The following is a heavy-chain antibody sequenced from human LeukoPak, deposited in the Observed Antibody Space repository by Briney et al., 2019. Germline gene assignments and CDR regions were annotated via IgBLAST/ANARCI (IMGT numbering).Heavy chain of an antibody. D-gene: IGHD6-6*01. CDR2: IHHSGST. J-gene: IGHJ4*02. Sequence: SETLSLTCAVSSDSISSINWWSWVRQPPGKGLEWIGEIHHSGSTNYNPSLRSRVTISVDKSKNQFSLILSSVTAADTAVYYCARVQSSRAFDYWGQGTLVTVSS. V-gene: IGHV4-4*02. CDR1: SDSISSINW. CDR3: ARVQSSRAFDY.